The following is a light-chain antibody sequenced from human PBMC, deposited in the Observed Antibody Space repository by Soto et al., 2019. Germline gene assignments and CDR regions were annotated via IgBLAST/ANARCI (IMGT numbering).Light chain of an antibody. J-gene: IGLJ1*01. CDR3: SSYTSSSTLYV. CDR1: SSDVGGYNY. Sequence: QPASVSGSPGQSITISCTGTSSDVGGYNYVSWYQQHPGKAPKLMIYEVSNRPSGVSNRFSGSKSGNTASLTISGLQAEDEADYYCSSYTSSSTLYVFGTGTKV. CDR2: EVS. V-gene: IGLV2-14*01.